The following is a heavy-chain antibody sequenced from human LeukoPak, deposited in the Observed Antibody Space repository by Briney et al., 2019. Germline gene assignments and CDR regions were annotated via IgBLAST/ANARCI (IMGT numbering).Heavy chain of an antibody. CDR2: INHSGGT. CDR1: GGSFSGYY. CDR3: ARVRGSYYYDSSGYSPHPDDALDI. V-gene: IGHV4-34*01. Sequence: SETLSLTCAVYGGSFSGYYRSWIRQPPGKGLEWIGGINHSGGTNYNPSLKSRVTISVGTSKNQFSLKPSSVTAADTAVYYCARVRGSYYYDSSGYSPHPDDALDIWGQGTMVAVSS. J-gene: IGHJ3*02. D-gene: IGHD3-22*01.